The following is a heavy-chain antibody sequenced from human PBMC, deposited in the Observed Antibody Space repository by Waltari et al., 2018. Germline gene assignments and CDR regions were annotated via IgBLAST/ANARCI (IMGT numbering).Heavy chain of an antibody. CDR3: AREVKEVADSDAFDI. CDR2: SCYRYET. D-gene: IGHD6-19*01. CDR1: GGSVADTKYY. J-gene: IGHJ3*02. Sequence: QVQLQESGPGLVKPSQTLSLTCTVSGGSVADTKYYLSWVRQPPGKGLEWLGDSCYRYETNYSPARKTRATISIDASKNQFSLMLNSVTAADTAIYFCAREVKEVADSDAFDIWGQGTAVTVS. V-gene: IGHV4-30-4*01.